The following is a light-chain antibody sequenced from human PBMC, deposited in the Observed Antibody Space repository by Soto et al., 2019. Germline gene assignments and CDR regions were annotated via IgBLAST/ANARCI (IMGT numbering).Light chain of an antibody. CDR2: EDR. J-gene: IGLJ2*01. CDR3: QSYDTSTPVV. Sequence: NFMLTQPHSVSESPGKTVTISCTRSSGNIASSSVQWYQQRPGSAPTTIIYEDRQRPSGVPDRFSGSIDASSNSASLTISGLQTEDEADYYCQSYDTSTPVVFGGGTKVTVL. CDR1: SGNIASSS. V-gene: IGLV6-57*04.